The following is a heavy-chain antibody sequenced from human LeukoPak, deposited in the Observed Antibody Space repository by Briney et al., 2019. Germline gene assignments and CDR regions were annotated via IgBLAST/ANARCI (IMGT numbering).Heavy chain of an antibody. Sequence: PGGSLRLSCAASRFTLNTYAMSWVRQAPGKGLEWVSAISGSGGSTYYADSVKGRFTISRDNSKNTLYLQMNSLRAEDTAVYYCASLGFYDILTGYKLDYWGQGTLVTVSS. V-gene: IGHV3-23*01. CDR2: ISGSGGST. CDR1: RFTLNTYA. CDR3: ASLGFYDILTGYKLDY. D-gene: IGHD3-9*01. J-gene: IGHJ4*02.